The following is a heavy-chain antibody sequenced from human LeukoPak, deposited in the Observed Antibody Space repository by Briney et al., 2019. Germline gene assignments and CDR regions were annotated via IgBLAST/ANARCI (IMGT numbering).Heavy chain of an antibody. CDR2: IYYTGST. CDR3: ARHCSGGTCYSNYFDS. J-gene: IGHJ4*02. D-gene: IGHD2-15*01. Sequence: PSETLSLTCTVSGCSISTYYWIWLRQPAGKGLEWIGYIYYTGSTNYNPSLNSRVTISVDTSNNQFSLKLNSVTAADTAVYYCARHCSGGTCYSNYFDSWGQGTQVTVSS. CDR1: GCSISTYY. V-gene: IGHV4-59*08.